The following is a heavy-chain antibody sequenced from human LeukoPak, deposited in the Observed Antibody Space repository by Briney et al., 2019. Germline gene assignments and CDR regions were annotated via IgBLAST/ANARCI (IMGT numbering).Heavy chain of an antibody. Sequence: PGRSLRLSCTASGFTFGDYAMSWFRQAPGKGLEWVGFIRSKAYGGTTEYAASVKGRFTISRDDSKSIAYLQMNSLKTEDTAVYYCTRDRQSAPHRIAAAGTPDAFDIWGQGTMVTVSS. V-gene: IGHV3-49*03. CDR3: TRDRQSAPHRIAAAGTPDAFDI. D-gene: IGHD6-13*01. CDR1: GFTFGDYA. J-gene: IGHJ3*02. CDR2: IRSKAYGGTT.